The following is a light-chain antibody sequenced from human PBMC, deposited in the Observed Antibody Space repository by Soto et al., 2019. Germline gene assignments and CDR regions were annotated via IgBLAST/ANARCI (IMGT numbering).Light chain of an antibody. Sequence: DLQMTQSPSTLSGSVGDRVTITCRASHTISSWLAWYQQKPGKAPKLLIYKASTLKSGVPSRFSGSGSGTEFTLTISSLQPDDFATYYCQHYNSYSEAFGQGTKVELK. CDR3: QHYNSYSEA. J-gene: IGKJ1*01. CDR2: KAS. V-gene: IGKV1-5*03. CDR1: HTISSW.